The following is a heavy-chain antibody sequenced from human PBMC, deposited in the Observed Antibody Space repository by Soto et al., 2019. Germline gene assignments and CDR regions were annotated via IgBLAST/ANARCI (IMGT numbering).Heavy chain of an antibody. V-gene: IGHV4-59*08. CDR2: VYDSGST. J-gene: IGHJ4*02. CDR1: GGSICSYY. Sequence: SATLSLTCTVSGGSICSYYWGWIRQPPGKGLEWIGYVYDSGSTKYNSSLQSRVTISVDTSKNQFSLKLTSVTAADTAVYYCARLRSSGWYVPFDYWGRGTLVTVSS. CDR3: ARLRSSGWYVPFDY. D-gene: IGHD6-19*01.